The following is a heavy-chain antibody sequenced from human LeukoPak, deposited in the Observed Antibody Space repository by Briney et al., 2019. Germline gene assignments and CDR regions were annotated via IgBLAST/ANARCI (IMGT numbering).Heavy chain of an antibody. J-gene: IGHJ4*02. D-gene: IGHD6-13*01. CDR1: GGTFSSYA. CDR3: AKDGFVPPPHISSSGRPYYFDY. Sequence: SVKVSCKASGGTFSSYAISWVRQAPGQGLEWMGGIIPIFGTANYAQKFQGRVTITADESTSTAYMELSSLRSEDTAVYYCAKDGFVPPPHISSSGRPYYFDYWGQGTLVTVSS. CDR2: IIPIFGTA. V-gene: IGHV1-69*13.